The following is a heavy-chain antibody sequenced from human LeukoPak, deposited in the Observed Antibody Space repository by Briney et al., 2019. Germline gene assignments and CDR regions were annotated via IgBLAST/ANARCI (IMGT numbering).Heavy chain of an antibody. CDR2: IDWDDYK. CDR1: GFSLSTSGMR. V-gene: IGHV2-70*04. J-gene: IGHJ5*02. D-gene: IGHD4-17*01. Sequence: SGPTLVNPTQTLTLTCTFSGFSLSTSGMRVSWIRQPPVKALEWLARIDWDDYKFYSTSLKTRLTISKNPSKNQVVPTMTNMEPVDTATYYCARTNYGDYRNWFDPWGQGTLVTVSS. CDR3: ARTNYGDYRNWFDP.